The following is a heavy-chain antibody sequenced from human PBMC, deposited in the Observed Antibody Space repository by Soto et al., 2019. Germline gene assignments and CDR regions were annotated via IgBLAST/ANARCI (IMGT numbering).Heavy chain of an antibody. CDR3: ARLRDYAAGMDV. J-gene: IGHJ6*02. Sequence: NFATNWIGWVRQMPGKGLEWMGIIWPGDSDTRYNPPFQGHVTFSADKSISTAYLHLNSLKASDTAMYYCARLRDYAAGMDVWGQGTTVTVSS. D-gene: IGHD3-16*01. CDR1: NFATNW. CDR2: IWPGDSDT. V-gene: IGHV5-51*01.